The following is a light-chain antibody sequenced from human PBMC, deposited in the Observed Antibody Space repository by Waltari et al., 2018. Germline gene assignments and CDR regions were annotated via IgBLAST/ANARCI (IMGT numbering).Light chain of an antibody. CDR3: QHYVRLPAT. CDR2: GTS. Sequence: EIVLTQSPGTLSLPPGERATLSCRASQSVSRALAWYQQKPVQAPRLLIYGTSNRATGIPDRFSGSGSGTDFSLTISRLEPEDVAVYFCQHYVRLPATFGQGTKVEIK. J-gene: IGKJ1*01. CDR1: QSVSRA. V-gene: IGKV3-20*01.